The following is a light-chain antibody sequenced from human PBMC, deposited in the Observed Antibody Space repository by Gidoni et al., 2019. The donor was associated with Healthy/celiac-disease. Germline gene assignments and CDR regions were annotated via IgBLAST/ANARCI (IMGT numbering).Light chain of an antibody. CDR3: QQSYSTPRVT. Sequence: DIQMTQSPSSLSASVGDRVTITCRASQSISSYLNWYQQKPGKAPKLLIYAASSLQSGVPSRFSGRGSGTDFTLTISSLQPEDFATYYCQQSYSTPRVTFXPXTKVDIK. CDR2: AAS. J-gene: IGKJ3*01. V-gene: IGKV1-39*01. CDR1: QSISSY.